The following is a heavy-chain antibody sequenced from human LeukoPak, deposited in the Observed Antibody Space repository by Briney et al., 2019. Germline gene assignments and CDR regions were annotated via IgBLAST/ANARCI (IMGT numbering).Heavy chain of an antibody. J-gene: IGHJ4*02. CDR3: AREGYYYGSGTLSFSLYYFDY. CDR1: GYTFTSYG. CDR2: ISAYNGNT. Sequence: GASVKVSCKASGYTFTSYGISWVRQAPGQGLEWMGWISAYNGNTNYAQKLQGRVTMTTDTSTSTAYMVLRSLRSDDTAVYYCAREGYYYGSGTLSFSLYYFDYWGQGTLVTVSS. V-gene: IGHV1-18*01. D-gene: IGHD3-10*01.